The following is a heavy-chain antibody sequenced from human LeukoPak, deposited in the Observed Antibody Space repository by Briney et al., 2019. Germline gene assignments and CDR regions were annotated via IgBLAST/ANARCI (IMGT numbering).Heavy chain of an antibody. V-gene: IGHV1-2*02. CDR3: ASADTAMERTFDY. Sequence: ASVKVSCKASGYTFTGYYMHWVRQAPGQGLEWMGWINPNSGGTNYAQKFQGRVTMTRDTSISTAYMELSRLRSDDTAVYYCASADTAMERTFDYWGQGTLVTVSS. D-gene: IGHD5-18*01. CDR1: GYTFTGYY. J-gene: IGHJ4*02. CDR2: INPNSGGT.